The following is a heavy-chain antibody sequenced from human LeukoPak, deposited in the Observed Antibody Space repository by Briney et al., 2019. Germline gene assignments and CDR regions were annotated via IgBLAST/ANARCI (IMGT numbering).Heavy chain of an antibody. V-gene: IGHV4-30-4*01. CDR3: ARLGRELRVVDY. CDR2: IYYSGST. J-gene: IGHJ4*02. D-gene: IGHD1-26*01. Sequence: SETLSLTCTVSGGSISNGDHYWNWIRQPPGKGLEWIGYIYYSGSTKYNPSLKSRVTISEDTSKNQFSLGLNSVTAADTAVYYCARLGRELRVVDYWGQGTLVTVSS. CDR1: GGSISNGDHY.